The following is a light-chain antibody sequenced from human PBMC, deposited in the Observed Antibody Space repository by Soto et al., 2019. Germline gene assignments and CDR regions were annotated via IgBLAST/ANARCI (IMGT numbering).Light chain of an antibody. J-gene: IGLJ1*01. CDR1: SSDVGGYNH. CDR3: CSYMSSVAYV. Sequence: QSVLTQPASVSASPGQSITISCTGTSSDVGGYNHVSWYQQHPGKAPKLMIYEVNNRPPGVSNRFSGSKSGNTASLTISGLQAEDEAAYYCCSYMSSVAYVFGTGTKVTVL. V-gene: IGLV2-14*01. CDR2: EVN.